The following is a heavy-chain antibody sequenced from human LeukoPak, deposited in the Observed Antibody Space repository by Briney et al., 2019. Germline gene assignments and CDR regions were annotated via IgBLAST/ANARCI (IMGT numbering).Heavy chain of an antibody. CDR3: ARDGRHRLHGYGGWFDP. V-gene: IGHV1-18*01. CDR2: ISGYNGNT. D-gene: IGHD4-23*01. Sequence: ASMKVSCKASGYTFTSYGISWVRQAPGQGLEWMGWISGYNGNTHYAQKLQGRVTMTTDTSTSTAYMELRSLRSGDTAVYYCARDGRHRLHGYGGWFDPWGQGTLVTVSS. CDR1: GYTFTSYG. J-gene: IGHJ5*02.